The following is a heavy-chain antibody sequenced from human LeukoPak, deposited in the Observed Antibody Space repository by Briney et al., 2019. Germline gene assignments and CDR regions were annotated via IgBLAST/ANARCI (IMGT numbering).Heavy chain of an antibody. V-gene: IGHV3-30*02. CDR3: ARDRIDD. J-gene: IGHJ4*02. Sequence: PGGSLRLSCAASGFTFSSYVMHWVRQAPGKGLEWVAFIRYDGSNKYYADSVRGRFTISRDNSKNTLYLQMNNLRAEDTAVYYCARDRIDDWGQGTLVTVSS. CDR2: IRYDGSNK. CDR1: GFTFSSYV.